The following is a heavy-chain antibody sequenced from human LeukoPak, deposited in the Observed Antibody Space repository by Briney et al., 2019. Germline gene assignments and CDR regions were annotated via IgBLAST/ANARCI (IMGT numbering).Heavy chain of an antibody. V-gene: IGHV3-7*03. CDR2: IKRDGSET. Sequence: GGSLRLSCAASGFTFSTSWMSWVRQVPGKGLEWVANIKRDGSETYYVDSVKGRFTISRDNAKNSLYLQMNSLRAEDTAMYYCARGRYSGTTYYFDYWGQGTLVTVSS. D-gene: IGHD5-12*01. CDR3: ARGRYSGTTYYFDY. J-gene: IGHJ4*02. CDR1: GFTFSTSW.